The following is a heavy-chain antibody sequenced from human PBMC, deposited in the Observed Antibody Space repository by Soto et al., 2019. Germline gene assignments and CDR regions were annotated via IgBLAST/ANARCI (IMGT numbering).Heavy chain of an antibody. J-gene: IGHJ6*02. Sequence: PSETLSLTCSIYGGSFSCYYWSWIRQPPGKGLEWIGEINHSGNTNYNPSLKSRVTISVDTSNNQFSLKLNSVTAADTAVYYCASSRPAVLNGFYYPDMDVWGQGTTVTVSS. V-gene: IGHV4-34*01. CDR2: INHSGNT. CDR3: ASSRPAVLNGFYYPDMDV. D-gene: IGHD2-2*01. CDR1: GGSFSCYY.